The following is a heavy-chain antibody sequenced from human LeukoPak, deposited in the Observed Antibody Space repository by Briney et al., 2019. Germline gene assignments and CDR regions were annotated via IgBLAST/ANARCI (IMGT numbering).Heavy chain of an antibody. J-gene: IGHJ3*02. CDR2: ISGSGGTI. D-gene: IGHD5-12*01. V-gene: IGHV3-11*04. CDR3: ARDSGYDWHAFDI. CDR1: GFTFSDYY. Sequence: GGSLRLSCAASGFTFSDYYMSWIRQAPGKGLEWVSYISGSGGTIYYADSVRGRFTISRGNAKNSLYLQMNSLRAEDTAVYYCARDSGYDWHAFDIWGQGTMVTVSS.